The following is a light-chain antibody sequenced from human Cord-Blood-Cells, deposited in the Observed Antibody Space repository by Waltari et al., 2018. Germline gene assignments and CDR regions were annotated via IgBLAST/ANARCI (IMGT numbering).Light chain of an antibody. CDR3: MQALQTPLT. CDR1: QSLLHSNGYNY. Sequence: DIAMTQSPLSLPVTPVEPASISCRPSQSLLHSNGYNYLDWYLQKPGQSPQLLIYLGSNRASGVPDRFSGSGSGKDFTLKISRVEAEDVGVYYCMQALQTPLTFGGGTKVEIK. J-gene: IGKJ4*01. CDR2: LGS. V-gene: IGKV2-28*01.